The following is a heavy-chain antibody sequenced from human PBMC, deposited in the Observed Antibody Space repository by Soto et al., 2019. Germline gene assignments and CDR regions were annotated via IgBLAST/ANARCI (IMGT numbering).Heavy chain of an antibody. D-gene: IGHD3-3*01. J-gene: IGHJ4*02. CDR2: ITRSSSYI. CDR1: AFTFSTYS. Sequence: EVQLVESGGGLVKPGGSLRLSCAASAFTFSTYSMNWVRQAPGKGLEWVSSITRSSSYIYYADSVKGRFTISRDNAKNSLYLQMNSLRAEDTAVYYCARLGGEGSAYYHYLDYWGQGTLVTVSS. V-gene: IGHV3-21*01. CDR3: ARLGGEGSAYYHYLDY.